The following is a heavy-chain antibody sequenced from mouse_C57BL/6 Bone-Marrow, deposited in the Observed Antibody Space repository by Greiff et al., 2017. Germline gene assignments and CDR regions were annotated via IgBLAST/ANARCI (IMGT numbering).Heavy chain of an antibody. Sequence: QLQQPGAELVMPGASVKLSCKASGYTFTSYWMHWVKQRPGQGLEWIGEIDPSDSYTNYNQKFKGKSTLTVDKSSSTAYMQLSSLTSEDSAVYYCARDYYSNNYYAMDYWGQGTSVTVSS. CDR2: IDPSDSYT. V-gene: IGHV1-69*01. J-gene: IGHJ4*01. CDR1: GYTFTSYW. CDR3: ARDYYSNNYYAMDY. D-gene: IGHD2-5*01.